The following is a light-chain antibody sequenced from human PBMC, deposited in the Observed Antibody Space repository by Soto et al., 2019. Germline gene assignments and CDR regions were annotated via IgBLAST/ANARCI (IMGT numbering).Light chain of an antibody. Sequence: DIQMTQSPSTLSAFVGDRVTITCRASQSVNSWLAWYQQRPGKAPKLLIYDASTLESGVPSRFSGSGSGTEFTLTISSLKTDDFHTYYCHQYNSYHTFGGGTKVDIK. J-gene: IGKJ4*01. CDR1: QSVNSW. CDR3: HQYNSYHT. CDR2: DAS. V-gene: IGKV1-5*01.